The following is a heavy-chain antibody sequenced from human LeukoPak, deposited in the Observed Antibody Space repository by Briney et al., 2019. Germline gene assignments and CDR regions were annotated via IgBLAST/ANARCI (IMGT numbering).Heavy chain of an antibody. CDR2: IYSDGST. V-gene: IGHV3-53*01. D-gene: IGHD3-10*01. CDR1: GFTVSSNY. Sequence: GGSLRLSCAASGFTVSSNYMSWVRQAPGRGLEWVSVIYSDGSTYYEDSVKGRFTISRDNSKNTLSLQMNSLRAEDTAVYYCAREKGRGVISPYFDYWGQGTLVTVSS. J-gene: IGHJ4*02. CDR3: AREKGRGVISPYFDY.